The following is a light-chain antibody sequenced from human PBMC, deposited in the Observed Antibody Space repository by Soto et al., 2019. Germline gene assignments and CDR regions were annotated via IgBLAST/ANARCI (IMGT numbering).Light chain of an antibody. CDR2: DAS. V-gene: IGKV3-20*01. J-gene: IGKJ1*01. CDR1: QSVSSSY. CDR3: QQYGSSPSX. Sequence: EIVLTQSPGTLSLSPGERATLSCRASQSVSSSYLAWYQQRPGQAPRLLIYDASSRATGIPDRFSGSGSGTDFTLTISRLEPEDFAVYYCQQYGSSPSXFXQXXXXEI.